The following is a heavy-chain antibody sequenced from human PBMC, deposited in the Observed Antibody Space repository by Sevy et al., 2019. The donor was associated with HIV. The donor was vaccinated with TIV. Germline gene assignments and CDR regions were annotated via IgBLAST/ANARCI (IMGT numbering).Heavy chain of an antibody. Sequence: GGSLRLSCAASGFTFSSYEMNWVRQAPGKGLEWVSYISNSGTTISYSDSVMGRFAISRDNATNSLYLQMNSLRAEDMAVYYCAVDLSPSATTLAHFDYWGQGTLVTVSS. CDR3: AVDLSPSATTLAHFDY. J-gene: IGHJ4*02. D-gene: IGHD4-17*01. CDR1: GFTFSSYE. CDR2: ISNSGTTI. V-gene: IGHV3-48*03.